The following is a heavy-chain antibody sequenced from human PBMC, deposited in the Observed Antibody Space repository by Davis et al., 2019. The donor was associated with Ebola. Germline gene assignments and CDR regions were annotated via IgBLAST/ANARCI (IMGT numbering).Heavy chain of an antibody. CDR1: GGTFSSYA. V-gene: IGHV1-8*02. CDR2: MNPNSGNT. Sequence: ASVKVSCKASGGTFSSYAISWVRQAPGQGLEWMGWMNPNSGNTGYAQKFQGRVTMIRNTSISTAYMELSSLRSEDTAVYYCARLPALSIAARRNYYYYGMDVWGQGTTVTVSS. D-gene: IGHD6-6*01. J-gene: IGHJ6*02. CDR3: ARLPALSIAARRNYYYYGMDV.